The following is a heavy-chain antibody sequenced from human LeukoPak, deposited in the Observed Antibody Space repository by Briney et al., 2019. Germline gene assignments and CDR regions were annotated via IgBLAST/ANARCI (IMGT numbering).Heavy chain of an antibody. CDR2: IIPIFGTA. J-gene: IGHJ4*02. V-gene: IGHV1-69*05. D-gene: IGHD4-17*01. Sequence: ASVKVSCKASGGTFSSYAISWVRQAPGQGSEWMGGIIPIFGTANYAQKFQGRVTITTDESTSTAYMELSSLRSEDTAVYYCARDFYGDHDPYYFDYWGQGTLVTVSS. CDR3: ARDFYGDHDPYYFDY. CDR1: GGTFSSYA.